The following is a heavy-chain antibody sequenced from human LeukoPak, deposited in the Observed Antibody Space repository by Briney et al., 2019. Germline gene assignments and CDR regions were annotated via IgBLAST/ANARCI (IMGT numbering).Heavy chain of an antibody. D-gene: IGHD6-13*01. CDR2: IRSKAYGGTT. CDR1: GVTFSSYS. J-gene: IGHJ4*02. V-gene: IGHV3-49*04. CDR3: TREGYSSSWYESFDY. Sequence: PGGSLRLSCAASGVTFSSYSMSWVRQAPGEGLEWVGFIRSKAYGGTTEYAASVKGRFTISRDDSKSIAYLQMNSLKTEDTAVYYCTREGYSSSWYESFDYWGQGTLVTVSS.